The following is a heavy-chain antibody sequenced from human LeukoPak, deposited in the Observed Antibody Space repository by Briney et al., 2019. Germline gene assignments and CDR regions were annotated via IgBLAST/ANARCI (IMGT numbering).Heavy chain of an antibody. J-gene: IGHJ4*02. CDR3: ATPQSGDHSTIDY. CDR2: IYYTGRT. Sequence: SETLSLTCSVSGGSISNSRFYWGWIRQSPGKGLEWLGHIYYTGRTQDNPSLKSRVSISIDTSRSQFSLRLTSVTAADTAIYFCATPQSGDHSTIDYWGQGTLVTVSS. D-gene: IGHD5-12*01. CDR1: GGSISNSRFY. V-gene: IGHV4-39*07.